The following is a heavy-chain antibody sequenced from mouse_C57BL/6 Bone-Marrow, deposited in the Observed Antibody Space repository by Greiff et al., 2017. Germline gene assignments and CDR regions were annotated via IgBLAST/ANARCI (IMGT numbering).Heavy chain of an antibody. V-gene: IGHV1-53*01. CDR1: GYTFTSYW. CDR2: INPSNGGT. CDR3: ARSPYGNYSYWYCDV. J-gene: IGHJ1*03. D-gene: IGHD2-1*01. Sequence: QVHVKQPGTELVKPGASVKLSCKASGYTFTSYWMHWVKQRPGQGLEWIGNINPSNGGTNYNEKFKSKDTLTVDKSSSTAYMQLSSLTSEDSAVYYCARSPYGNYSYWYCDVWGTGTTVTVSS.